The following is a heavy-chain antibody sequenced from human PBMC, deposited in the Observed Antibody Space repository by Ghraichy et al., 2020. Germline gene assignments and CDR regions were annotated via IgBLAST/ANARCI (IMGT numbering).Heavy chain of an antibody. Sequence: GGSLRLSCAASGFTFSSYEMNWVRQAPGKGLEWVSYISSSGSTIYYADSVKGRFTISRDNAKNSLYLQMNSLRAEDTAVYYRARDQRAHIWSSSWGFGRAFDIWGQGTMVTVSS. D-gene: IGHD6-6*01. CDR2: ISSSGSTI. CDR1: GFTFSSYE. V-gene: IGHV3-48*03. J-gene: IGHJ3*02. CDR3: ARDQRAHIWSSSWGFGRAFDI.